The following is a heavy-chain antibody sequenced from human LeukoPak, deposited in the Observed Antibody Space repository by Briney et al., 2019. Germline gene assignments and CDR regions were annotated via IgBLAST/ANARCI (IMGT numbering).Heavy chain of an antibody. CDR3: ARWAFWTYYFDY. Sequence: GRSLRLSCAASGFTFSSYGMHWVRQAPGKGLEWVAVIWYDGSNRYYADSVKGRFTISRDNSKNTLYLQMNSLRAEDTAVYYCARWAFWTYYFDYWGQGTLVTVSS. CDR1: GFTFSSYG. D-gene: IGHD3/OR15-3a*01. V-gene: IGHV3-33*01. J-gene: IGHJ4*02. CDR2: IWYDGSNR.